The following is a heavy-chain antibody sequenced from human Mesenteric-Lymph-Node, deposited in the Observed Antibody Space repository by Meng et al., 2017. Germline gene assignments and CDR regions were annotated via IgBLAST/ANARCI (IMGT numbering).Heavy chain of an antibody. J-gene: IGHJ6*02. V-gene: IGHV3-23*01. D-gene: IGHD3-16*01. CDR3: AKVCRGGMIKPAYYYYGMDV. Sequence: GGSLRLSCAASGFTFSSYWMTWVRQAPGKGLEWVSAISGSGGSTYYADSVKGRFTISRDNSKNTLYLQMNSLRAEDTAVYYCAKVCRGGMIKPAYYYYGMDVWGQGTTVTVSS. CDR1: GFTFSSYW. CDR2: ISGSGGST.